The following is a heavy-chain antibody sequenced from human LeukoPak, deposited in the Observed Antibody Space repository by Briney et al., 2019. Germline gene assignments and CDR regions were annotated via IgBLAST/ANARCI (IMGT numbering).Heavy chain of an antibody. V-gene: IGHV3-30*18. J-gene: IGHJ4*02. D-gene: IGHD6-19*01. CDR2: ISYDGSNE. CDR1: GFSFSNYG. Sequence: GRSLRLSCAASGFSFSNYGMHWVRQAPGKGLEWVAVISYDGSNEYYADSVKGRFTTSRDNSKNTLFLQMNSLRGEDTAVYYCAKDLSSGWYFNYWGQGTLVTVSS. CDR3: AKDLSSGWYFNY.